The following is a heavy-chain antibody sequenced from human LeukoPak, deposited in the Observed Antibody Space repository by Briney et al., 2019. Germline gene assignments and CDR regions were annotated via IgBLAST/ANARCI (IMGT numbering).Heavy chain of an antibody. CDR1: GGSFSGYY. V-gene: IGHV4-34*01. J-gene: IGHJ3*02. D-gene: IGHD1-7*01. CDR2: INHSGST. CDR3: ARDIHNWNYVIMDAFDI. Sequence: PSETLSLTCAVYGGSFSGYYWSWIRQPPGKGLEWIGEINHSGSTNYNPSLKSRVTISVDTSKNQFSLKLSSVTAADTAVYYCARDIHNWNYVIMDAFDIWGQGTMVTVSS.